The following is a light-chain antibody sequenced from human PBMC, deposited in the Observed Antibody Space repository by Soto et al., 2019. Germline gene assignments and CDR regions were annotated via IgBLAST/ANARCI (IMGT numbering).Light chain of an antibody. V-gene: IGLV2-14*01. CDR3: SSYRSGDTVV. Sequence: QSALTQPASVSGSPGQSITISCTGTSSDVGGHKYDSWYQQHPGKAPKLMLYEVSIRPSGVSDRISGSKSGNTASLTISGLQPEDEADYYCSSYRSGDTVVFGGGTQLTVL. CDR2: EVS. J-gene: IGLJ2*01. CDR1: SSDVGGHKY.